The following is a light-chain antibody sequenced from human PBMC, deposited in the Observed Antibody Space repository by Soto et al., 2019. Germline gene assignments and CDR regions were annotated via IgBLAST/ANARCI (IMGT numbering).Light chain of an antibody. CDR3: SSYAGSNNLV. CDR1: SSDVGGYNF. CDR2: AVS. Sequence: QSALTQPPSASGSTGQSLTISCTGTSSDVGGYNFVSWYQHNPGKAPKLMIFAVSRRPSGVPDRFSGSKSGNTASLTVSGLQAEDEADYYCSSYAGSNNLVFGTGTKVTVL. V-gene: IGLV2-8*01. J-gene: IGLJ1*01.